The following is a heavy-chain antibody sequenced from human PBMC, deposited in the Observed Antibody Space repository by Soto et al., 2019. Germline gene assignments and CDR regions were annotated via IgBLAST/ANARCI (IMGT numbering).Heavy chain of an antibody. CDR3: ARGVDYYDSSGCCPHDAFDL. V-gene: IGHV1-18*01. D-gene: IGHD3-22*01. CDR1: GYTFTSYG. J-gene: IGHJ3*01. Sequence: QVQLVQSGAEVKKPGASVKVSCKASGYTFTSYGISWVRQAPGQGLEWMGWISAYNGNTNYAQKLQGRVTMTTDTSTSTAYMKLRGVRSDDTAVYYCARGVDYYDSSGCCPHDAFDLWGQGTMVTGSS. CDR2: ISAYNGNT.